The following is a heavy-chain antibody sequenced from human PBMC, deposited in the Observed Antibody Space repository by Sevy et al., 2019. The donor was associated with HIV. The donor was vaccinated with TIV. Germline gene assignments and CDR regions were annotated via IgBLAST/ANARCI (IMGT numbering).Heavy chain of an antibody. V-gene: IGHV3-66*02. J-gene: IGHJ3*02. CDR3: ARDGFYYDSSGPPSAFDI. CDR1: GFTVSSKY. D-gene: IGHD3-22*01. CDR2: IYTGGGT. Sequence: GGSLRLSCAASGFTVSSKYMSWVRQAPGKGLEWVSFIYTGGGTYYADSVKGRFTISRDNSKNTVYLQMKSLRAEDTAVYFCARDGFYYDSSGPPSAFDIWGPGTMVTVSS.